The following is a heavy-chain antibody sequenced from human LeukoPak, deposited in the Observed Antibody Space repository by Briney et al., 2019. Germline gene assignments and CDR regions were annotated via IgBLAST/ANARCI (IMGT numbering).Heavy chain of an antibody. CDR2: ISGGGGST. CDR1: GFTFSSYA. Sequence: PGGSLRLSCAASGFTFSSYAMSWVRQAPGKGLEWVSAISGGGGSTYYADSVKGRFTISRDNSKNTLYLQMNSLRAEDTAVYYCAKSIAIVGATQFDYWGQGTLVTVSS. CDR3: AKSIAIVGATQFDY. D-gene: IGHD1-26*01. V-gene: IGHV3-23*01. J-gene: IGHJ4*02.